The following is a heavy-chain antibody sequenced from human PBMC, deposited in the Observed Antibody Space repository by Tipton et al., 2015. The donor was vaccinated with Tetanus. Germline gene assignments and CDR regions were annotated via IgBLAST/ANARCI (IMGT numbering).Heavy chain of an antibody. D-gene: IGHD3-9*01. V-gene: IGHV3-53*01. CDR1: GFSVSNNH. CDR3: TRGRPLTGNYYQYYMDV. J-gene: IGHJ6*03. Sequence: SLRLSCAASGFSVSNNHMNWVRQAPGKGLEWVSVVYGAGSTDYADSVQGRFILYRDNSKNILYLQLSNLRADDAAVYYCTRGRPLTGNYYQYYMDVWGKGTTVTVSS. CDR2: VYGAGST.